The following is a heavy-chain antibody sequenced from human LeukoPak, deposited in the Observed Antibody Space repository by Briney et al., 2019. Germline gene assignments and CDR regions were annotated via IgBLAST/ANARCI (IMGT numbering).Heavy chain of an antibody. CDR2: IIPILGIA. D-gene: IGHD6-19*01. J-gene: IGHJ3*02. CDR1: GGTFSSYA. Sequence: VASVKVSCKASGGTFSSYAISWVRQAPGQGLEWMGRIIPILGIANYAQKFQGRVTITADKSTSTAYMELSSLRSEDTAVYYCARVKHSSPGGARFGAFDIWGQGTMVTVSS. CDR3: ARVKHSSPGGARFGAFDI. V-gene: IGHV1-69*04.